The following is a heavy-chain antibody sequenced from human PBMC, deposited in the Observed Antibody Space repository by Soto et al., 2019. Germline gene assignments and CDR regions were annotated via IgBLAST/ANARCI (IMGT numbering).Heavy chain of an antibody. J-gene: IGHJ6*02. CDR2: IIPIFGTA. D-gene: IGHD3-3*01. Sequence: GASVKVSCKASGYTFTSYAMHWVRQAPGQGLEWMGGIIPIFGTANYAQKFQGRVTITADESTSTAYMELSSLRSEDTAVYYCARDGITIFGVVNYYGMDVWGQGTTVTVSS. V-gene: IGHV1-69*13. CDR3: ARDGITIFGVVNYYGMDV. CDR1: GYTFTSYA.